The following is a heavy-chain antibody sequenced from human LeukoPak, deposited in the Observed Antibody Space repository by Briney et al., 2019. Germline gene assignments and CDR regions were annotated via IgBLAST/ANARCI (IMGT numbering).Heavy chain of an antibody. CDR3: ARAFPMYSSGWYNLDYFDY. Sequence: PSETLSLTCTVSGGSISSGGYYWSWIRQHPGKGLEWIGYIYYSGSTYYTPSLKSRVTISVDTSKNQFSLKLSSVTAADTAVYYCARAFPMYSSGWYNLDYFDYWGQGTLVTVSS. D-gene: IGHD6-19*01. J-gene: IGHJ4*02. V-gene: IGHV4-31*03. CDR2: IYYSGST. CDR1: GGSISSGGYY.